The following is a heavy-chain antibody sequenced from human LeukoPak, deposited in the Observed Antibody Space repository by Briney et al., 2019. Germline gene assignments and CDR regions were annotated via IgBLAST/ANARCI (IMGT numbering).Heavy chain of an antibody. V-gene: IGHV4-59*01. Sequence: SETLSLTCTVSGASISSYYWSWIRQPPGKGLEWIGFIYYSGSTSHNPSLMSRVTISVDTSKNQFSLKLSSVTAADTAVYYCARHVSSDSPNDYWGQGALVTVSS. CDR2: IYYSGST. CDR3: ARHVSSDSPNDY. CDR1: GASISSYY. D-gene: IGHD2-21*02. J-gene: IGHJ4*02.